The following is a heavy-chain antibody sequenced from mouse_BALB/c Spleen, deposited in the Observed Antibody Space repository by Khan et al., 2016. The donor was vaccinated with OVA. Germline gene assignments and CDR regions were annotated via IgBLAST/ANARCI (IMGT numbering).Heavy chain of an antibody. Sequence: EVELVESGGGLMQPGGSLKLSCAASGFTFSSYGMYWVRQTPDKRLELVASINSNGGSTYYPDSVKGRFTISRDNAKNNLYLQMNSLKSEDTAMXYCTRDPSLYGSKYAMDYWGQGTSFTVSS. D-gene: IGHD1-1*01. J-gene: IGHJ4*01. CDR2: INSNGGST. CDR1: GFTFSSYG. V-gene: IGHV5-6-3*01. CDR3: TRDPSLYGSKYAMDY.